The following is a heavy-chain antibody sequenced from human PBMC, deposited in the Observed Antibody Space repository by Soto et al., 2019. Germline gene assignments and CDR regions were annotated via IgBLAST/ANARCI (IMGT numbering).Heavy chain of an antibody. CDR2: IVVGSGNT. J-gene: IGHJ4*02. V-gene: IGHV1-58*01. CDR3: AALGPDSSGLDY. CDR1: GFTFTSSA. D-gene: IGHD3-22*01. Sequence: GASVKVSCKASGFTFTSSAVQWVRQARGQRREWIGWIVVGSGNTNYAQKFQERVTITRDMPTSTAYMELSSLRSDDTAVYYCAALGPDSSGLDYWGQGTLVTVSS.